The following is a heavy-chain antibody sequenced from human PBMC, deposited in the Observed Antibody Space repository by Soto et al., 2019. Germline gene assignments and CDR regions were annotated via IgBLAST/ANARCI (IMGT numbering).Heavy chain of an antibody. Sequence: SETLSLTCAVSGGSISSGGYSWSWIRQPPGKGLEWIGEINHSGSTNYNPSLKSRVTISVDTSKNQFSLKLSSVTAADTAVYYCARVPRVPAARGPFDYWGQGTLVTVSS. CDR1: GGSISSGGYS. J-gene: IGHJ4*02. CDR3: ARVPRVPAARGPFDY. V-gene: IGHV4-30-2*01. CDR2: INHSGST. D-gene: IGHD2-2*01.